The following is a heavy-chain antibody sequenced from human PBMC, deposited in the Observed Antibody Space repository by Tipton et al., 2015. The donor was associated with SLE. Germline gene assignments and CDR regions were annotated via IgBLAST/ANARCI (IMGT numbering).Heavy chain of an antibody. CDR1: GGSLSGHY. V-gene: IGHV4-34*01. J-gene: IGHJ4*02. Sequence: LRLSCAVYGGSLSGHYWSWIRQPPGKGLEWFGEINHRGSTNYNPSLKSRLTISVDTSKNQFSLKLNSVTAADTAVYYCARGPFWSGSWDYWGQGTLVTVSS. CDR2: INHRGST. CDR3: ARGPFWSGSWDY. D-gene: IGHD3-3*01.